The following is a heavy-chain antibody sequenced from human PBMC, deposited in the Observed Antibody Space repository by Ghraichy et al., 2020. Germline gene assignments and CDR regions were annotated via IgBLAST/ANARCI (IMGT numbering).Heavy chain of an antibody. V-gene: IGHV3-72*01. CDR1: GFTFSDHY. J-gene: IGHJ4*02. CDR2: TKNKANSYTT. Sequence: GGSLRLSCAASGFTFSDHYMDWVRQAPGKGLEWVTRTKNKANSYTTEYAASVKCSFTISRDDSKNSLYLQMNRLETEDTAVYYCATIYSSRGYYFDYWGQGTLVTVSS. D-gene: IGHD4-11*01. CDR3: ATIYSSRGYYFDY.